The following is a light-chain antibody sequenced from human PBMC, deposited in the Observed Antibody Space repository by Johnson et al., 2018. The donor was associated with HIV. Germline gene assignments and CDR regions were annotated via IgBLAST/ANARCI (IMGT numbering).Light chain of an antibody. Sequence: QPVLTQPPSVSAAPGQKVTISCSGSSSNIGNNYVSWYQQLPGTAPKLLISDNNKRPSGIPDRFSGSKSGTSAPLVIPGLQTGDEADYYCGTWDTSLSSPYGFGSGTKFTVL. CDR2: DNN. CDR3: GTWDTSLSSPYG. J-gene: IGLJ1*01. V-gene: IGLV1-51*01. CDR1: SSNIGNNY.